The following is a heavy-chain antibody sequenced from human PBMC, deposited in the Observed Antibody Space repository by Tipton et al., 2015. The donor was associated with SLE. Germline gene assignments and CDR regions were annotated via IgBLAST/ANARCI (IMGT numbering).Heavy chain of an antibody. Sequence: TLSLTCTVSGGSITSSSYYWVWIRQPPGKGLGWIGGIYSSGYTYYNPSLKSRISISIDTSKSQFSLKLNSVTAADTAVYYCATPGYFGSGSSVAYWGQGTLVAVSS. CDR3: ATPGYFGSGSSVAY. D-gene: IGHD3-10*01. V-gene: IGHV4-39*07. J-gene: IGHJ4*02. CDR2: IYSSGYT. CDR1: GGSITSSSYY.